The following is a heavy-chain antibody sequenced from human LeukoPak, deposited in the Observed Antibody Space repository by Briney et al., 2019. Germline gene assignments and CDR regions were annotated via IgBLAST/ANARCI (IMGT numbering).Heavy chain of an antibody. CDR3: AKGSPAYQLLSSTQFDY. V-gene: IGHV3-23*01. Sequence: PGGSLRLSCAASGFTFSSYAMSWVRQAPGKGLERVSAISGSGGSTYYADSVKGRFTISRDNSKNTLYLQMNSLRAEDTAVYYCAKGSPAYQLLSSTQFDYWGQGTLVTVSS. J-gene: IGHJ4*02. CDR2: ISGSGGST. CDR1: GFTFSSYA. D-gene: IGHD2-2*01.